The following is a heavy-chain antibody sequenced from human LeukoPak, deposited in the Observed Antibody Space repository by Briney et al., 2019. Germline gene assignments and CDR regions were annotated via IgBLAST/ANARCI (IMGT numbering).Heavy chain of an antibody. Sequence: SETLSLTCTVSGYPISSGYYWGWIRQPPGKGLEWIGSMYHSGSTYYNPSLKSRVTISVDTSKNQFSLKLSSVTAADTAVYYCARVPGPNWFDPWGQGILVTVSS. CDR3: ARVPGPNWFDP. CDR1: GYPISSGYY. J-gene: IGHJ5*02. CDR2: MYHSGST. V-gene: IGHV4-38-2*02.